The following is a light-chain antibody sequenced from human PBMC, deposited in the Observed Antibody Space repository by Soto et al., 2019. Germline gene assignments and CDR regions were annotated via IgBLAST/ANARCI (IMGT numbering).Light chain of an antibody. V-gene: IGKV3-20*01. CDR3: QAYGSSPT. CDR1: QSVSSSY. Sequence: EIVLTQSPGTLSLSPGERATLSCRASQSVSSSYLAWYQQKPGQAPRLLIYGASSRATGIPDRFSGSGSGNNFPFPIRRLEAEDFAVYYFQAYGSSPTFGGGTKVEIK. J-gene: IGKJ4*01. CDR2: GAS.